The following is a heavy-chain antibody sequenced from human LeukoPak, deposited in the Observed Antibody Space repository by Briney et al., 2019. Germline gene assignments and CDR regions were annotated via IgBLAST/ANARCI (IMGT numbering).Heavy chain of an antibody. D-gene: IGHD3-3*01. Sequence: GGSLRLSCAASGFTVSSNYMSWVRQAPGKGLEWVSVIYSGGSTYYADSVKGRFTISRDNSKNTLYLQMNSLRAEDTAVYYCARDKYYDFWSGYYRFDPWGQGTLVTVSS. CDR2: IYSGGST. CDR3: ARDKYYDFWSGYYRFDP. J-gene: IGHJ5*02. CDR1: GFTVSSNY. V-gene: IGHV3-66*01.